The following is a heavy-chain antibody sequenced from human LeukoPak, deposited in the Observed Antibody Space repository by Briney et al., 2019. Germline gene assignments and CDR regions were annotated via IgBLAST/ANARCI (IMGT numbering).Heavy chain of an antibody. Sequence: GGSLRLSCAASGFTFSSYAMSWVRQAPGKGLEWVSAISGSGGSTYYADSVKGRFTISRDNSKNTLYLQMNSLRAEDTAVYYCAKGDSSSYYYRPGYYFDYWGQGTLVTVSS. CDR2: ISGSGGST. D-gene: IGHD3-22*01. CDR1: GFTFSSYA. J-gene: IGHJ4*02. CDR3: AKGDSSSYYYRPGYYFDY. V-gene: IGHV3-23*01.